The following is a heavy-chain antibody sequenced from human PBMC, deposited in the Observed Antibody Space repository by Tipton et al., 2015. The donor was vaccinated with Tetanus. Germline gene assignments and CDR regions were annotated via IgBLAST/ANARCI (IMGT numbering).Heavy chain of an antibody. CDR2: ISWNSGSI. J-gene: IGHJ6*02. CDR1: GFTFDDYA. D-gene: IGHD5/OR15-5a*01. Sequence: VQLVQSGGGVVQPGRSLRLSCAASGFTFDDYAMHWVRQTPGKGLEWVSGISWNSGSIGYADSVKGRFTISRDNAKNSLYLQMNSLRAEDTALYYCAKAVSYYGMDVWGQGTTVTVSS. V-gene: IGHV3-9*01. CDR3: AKAVSYYGMDV.